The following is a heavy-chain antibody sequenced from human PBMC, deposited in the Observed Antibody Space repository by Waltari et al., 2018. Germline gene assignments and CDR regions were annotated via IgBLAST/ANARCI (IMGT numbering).Heavy chain of an antibody. J-gene: IGHJ4*02. D-gene: IGHD2-21*01. CDR2: INPTDGAT. CDR1: GYTFTNSH. CDR3: ARDNTHWSFAKY. Sequence: QVQLVQSGAEVKQPGASVRVSCKTSGYTFTNSHMHWVRQAPGQGPEWMGLINPTDGATIYAQTFQGRVTMTRDTSTSTVYMDLSSLKSEDTAVYYCARDNTHWSFAKYWGQGTLVTVSS. V-gene: IGHV1-46*01.